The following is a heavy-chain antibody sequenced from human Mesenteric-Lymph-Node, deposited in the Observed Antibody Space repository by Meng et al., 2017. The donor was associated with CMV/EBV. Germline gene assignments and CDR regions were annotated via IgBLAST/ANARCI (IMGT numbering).Heavy chain of an antibody. CDR3: ARDVTIQIRGHDYYHGMDV. J-gene: IGHJ6*02. CDR2: ITGSDTPI. D-gene: IGHD1-26*01. Sequence: GGSLRLSCAASGFTFNSYEMNWVRQAPGKGLGWVSYITGSDTPIYYADSVKGRFTISRDDTKNSLYLQMNSLRAEDTAVYYCARDVTIQIRGHDYYHGMDVWGQGTTVTVSS. V-gene: IGHV3-48*03. CDR1: GFTFNSYE.